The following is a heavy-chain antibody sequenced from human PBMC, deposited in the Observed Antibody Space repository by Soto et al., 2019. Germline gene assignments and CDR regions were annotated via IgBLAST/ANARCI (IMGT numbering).Heavy chain of an antibody. D-gene: IGHD3-22*01. CDR1: GYTFTSYG. V-gene: IGHV1-18*01. CDR2: ISAYNGNT. CDR3: ARDAYLYYYDSSGYYACDY. J-gene: IGHJ4*02. Sequence: QVQLVQSGAEVKKPGASVKVSCKASGYTFTSYGISWVRQAPGQGLEWMGWISAYNGNTNYAQKLQGRVTMTTDTSTRTAYMELRSLRSDDTAVYYCARDAYLYYYDSSGYYACDYWGQGTLVTVSS.